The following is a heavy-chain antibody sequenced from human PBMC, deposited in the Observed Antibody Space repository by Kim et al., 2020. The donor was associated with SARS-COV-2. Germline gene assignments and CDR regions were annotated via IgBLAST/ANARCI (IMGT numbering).Heavy chain of an antibody. CDR2: INAGNGNT. CDR3: ARDLAEYSSGWSLFDY. V-gene: IGHV1-3*01. Sequence: ASVKVSCKASGYTFTSYAMHWVRQAPGQRLEWMGWINAGNGNTKYSQKFQGRVTITRDTSASTAYMELSSLRSEDTAVYYCARDLAEYSSGWSLFDYWGQGTLVTVSS. J-gene: IGHJ4*02. CDR1: GYTFTSYA. D-gene: IGHD6-19*01.